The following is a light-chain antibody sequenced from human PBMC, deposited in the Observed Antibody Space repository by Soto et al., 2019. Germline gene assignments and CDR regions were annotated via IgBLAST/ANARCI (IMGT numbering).Light chain of an antibody. CDR1: SSDVGGYNY. J-gene: IGLJ1*01. CDR2: VVS. CDR3: SSCAGDYTIYV. V-gene: IGLV2-14*01. Sequence: QSALAQPTSVSGSPGQSIAISCTGTSSDVGGYNYVSWHQQHPGKAPKVLISVVSNRPSGVSNRFSGSKSGNTASLTISGLQAEDEADYYCSSCAGDYTIYVFGTGTKLTVL.